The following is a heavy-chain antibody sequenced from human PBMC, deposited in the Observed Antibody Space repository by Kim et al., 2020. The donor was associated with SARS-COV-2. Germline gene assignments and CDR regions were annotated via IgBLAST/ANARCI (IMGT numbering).Heavy chain of an antibody. Sequence: GGSLRLSCAASGFTFSAHYMDWVRQAPGKGLEWVGRIGNKPNSYTTQYAASVKGRFTISRDDSKNSLYLQMNSLKTGDTALYYCVQVYYSGSGRTWGQGTLVTVSA. CDR3: VQVYYSGSGRT. CDR2: IGNKPNSYTT. J-gene: IGHJ5*02. D-gene: IGHD3-10*01. CDR1: GFTFSAHY. V-gene: IGHV3-72*01.